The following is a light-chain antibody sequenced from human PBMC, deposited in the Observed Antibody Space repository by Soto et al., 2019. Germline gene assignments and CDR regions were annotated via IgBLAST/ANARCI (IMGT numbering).Light chain of an antibody. CDR2: DAS. V-gene: IGKV3-11*01. J-gene: IGKJ5*01. Sequence: EIVFTQSPATLSLSPGERATLSCRASQSVSSYLAWYQQKPGQAPRLLIYDASNRATGIPARFSGSGSGTDFTLTISSLQSEDFAVYYCQQLNYWPRITFGQGTRLEIK. CDR3: QQLNYWPRIT. CDR1: QSVSSY.